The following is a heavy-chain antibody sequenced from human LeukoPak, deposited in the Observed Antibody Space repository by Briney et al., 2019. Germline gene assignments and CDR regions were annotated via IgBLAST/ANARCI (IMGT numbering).Heavy chain of an antibody. V-gene: IGHV3-11*01. D-gene: IGHD2-2*01. J-gene: IGHJ6*03. Sequence: MTGGSLRLSCAASGFTFSDYYMSWIRQAPGKGLEWVSYISSSGNTIYYTDSVEGRFTISRDNAKNSLYLQMNSLRAEDTAVYYCARGMKVRNYYYYYYYMDVWGKGTTVTVSS. CDR2: ISSSGNTI. CDR3: ARGMKVRNYYYYYYYMDV. CDR1: GFTFSDYY.